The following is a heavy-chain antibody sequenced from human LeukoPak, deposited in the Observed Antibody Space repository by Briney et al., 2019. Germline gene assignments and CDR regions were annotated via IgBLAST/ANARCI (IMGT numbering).Heavy chain of an antibody. Sequence: ALVKVSCKASGYTFTGYYMHWVRQAPGQGLEWMGWINPNSGGTNYAQKFQGRVTMTRDTSISTAYMELSSLRSEDTAVYYCARGVTHTPHYWGQGTLVTVSS. V-gene: IGHV1-2*02. CDR3: ARGVTHTPHY. D-gene: IGHD2-21*02. J-gene: IGHJ4*02. CDR1: GYTFTGYY. CDR2: INPNSGGT.